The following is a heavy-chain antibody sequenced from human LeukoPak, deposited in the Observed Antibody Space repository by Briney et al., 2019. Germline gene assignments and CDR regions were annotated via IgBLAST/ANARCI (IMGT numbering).Heavy chain of an antibody. CDR3: AKKRYPSDYNWFDP. D-gene: IGHD3-16*02. Sequence: PGGSLRLSCAASGFTFNNYAMSWVRQAPGKGLEWVSGISGSGSSIYYADSVKGRFTISRDNSKNTLYLQMNSLRAEDTAVYYCAKKRYPSDYNWFDPWGQGTLVTVSS. CDR1: GFTFNNYA. V-gene: IGHV3-23*01. CDR2: ISGSGSSI. J-gene: IGHJ5*02.